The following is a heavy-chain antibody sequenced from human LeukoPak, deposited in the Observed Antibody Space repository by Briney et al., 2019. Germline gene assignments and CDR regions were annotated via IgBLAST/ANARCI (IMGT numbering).Heavy chain of an antibody. V-gene: IGHV4-34*01. CDR1: GGSISSYY. D-gene: IGHD3-22*01. J-gene: IGHJ4*02. CDR3: ARGRIRYYDSSGYLDY. CDR2: INHSGST. Sequence: SETLSLTCTVSGGSISSYYWSWIRQPPGKGLEWIGEINHSGSTNYNPSLKSRVTISVDTSKNQFSLKLSSVTAADTAVYYCARGRIRYYDSSGYLDYWGQGTLVTVSS.